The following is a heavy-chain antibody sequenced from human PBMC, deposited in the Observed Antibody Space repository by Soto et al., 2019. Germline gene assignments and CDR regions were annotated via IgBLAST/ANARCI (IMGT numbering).Heavy chain of an antibody. D-gene: IGHD6-19*01. J-gene: IGHJ6*02. CDR2: IIPIFGTA. V-gene: IGHV1-69*01. CDR1: GGTFSSYA. Sequence: QVQLVQSGAEVKKAGSSVKVSCKASGGTFSSYAISWVRQAPGQGLEWMGGIIPIFGTANYAQKFQGRVTITADESTSTAYMELSSLRSEDTAVYYCARVSGWYGINYYYYYGMDVWGQGTTVTVSS. CDR3: ARVSGWYGINYYYYYGMDV.